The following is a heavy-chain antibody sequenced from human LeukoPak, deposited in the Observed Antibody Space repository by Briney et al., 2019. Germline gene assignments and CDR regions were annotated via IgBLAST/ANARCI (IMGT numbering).Heavy chain of an antibody. J-gene: IGHJ5*02. CDR1: GYTFTGYY. Sequence: ASVTVSCTASGYTFTGYYMHWVRQAPGQGLEWMGRINPNSGGTNYAQKFQGRVTMTRDTSISTAYMELSRLTSDDTAVYYCARDFTTYCSNGLCLDRNWFDPWGQGTLVTVSS. CDR2: INPNSGGT. V-gene: IGHV1-2*06. CDR3: ARDFTTYCSNGLCLDRNWFDP. D-gene: IGHD2-8*01.